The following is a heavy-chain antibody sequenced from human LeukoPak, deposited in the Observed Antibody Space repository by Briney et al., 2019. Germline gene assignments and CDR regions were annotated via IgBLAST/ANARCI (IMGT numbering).Heavy chain of an antibody. CDR2: IYHSGST. CDR3: ARDLLAGVTISDY. D-gene: IGHD3-10*01. CDR1: GYSIRSGYY. Sequence: SETLSLTCTVSGYSIRSGYYWGWIRQPPGKGLEWIGSIYHSGSTYYNPSLKSRVTISVDTSKNQFSLKLSSLTAADTAVYYCARDLLAGVTISDYWGQGTLVTVSS. J-gene: IGHJ4*02. V-gene: IGHV4-38-2*02.